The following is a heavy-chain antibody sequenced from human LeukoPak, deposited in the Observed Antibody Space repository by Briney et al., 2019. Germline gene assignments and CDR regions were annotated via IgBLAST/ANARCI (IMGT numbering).Heavy chain of an antibody. V-gene: IGHV3-74*01. CDR1: GFTFSSYW. Sequence: GGSLRLSCAASGFTFSSYWMHWVRQAPGKGLVWVSRINSDGSSTSYADSVKGRFTISRDNAKNTLYLQMNSLRAEDTAVYYCARVGKQQLPRGDAFDVWGQGTMVTVSS. D-gene: IGHD6-13*01. J-gene: IGHJ3*01. CDR3: ARVGKQQLPRGDAFDV. CDR2: INSDGSST.